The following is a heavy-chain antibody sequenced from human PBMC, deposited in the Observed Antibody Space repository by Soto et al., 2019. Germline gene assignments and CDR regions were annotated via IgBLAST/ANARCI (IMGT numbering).Heavy chain of an antibody. CDR1: GFTFSSYG. V-gene: IGHV3-30*18. CDR3: AKAPGIAAAGTPGWFDP. J-gene: IGHJ5*02. CDR2: ISYDGSNK. D-gene: IGHD6-13*01. Sequence: PGGSLRLSCAASGFTFSSYGMHCVRQAPGKGLEWVAVISYDGSNKYYADSVKGRFTISRDNSKNTLYLQMNSLRAEDTAVYYCAKAPGIAAAGTPGWFDPWGQGTLVTVSS.